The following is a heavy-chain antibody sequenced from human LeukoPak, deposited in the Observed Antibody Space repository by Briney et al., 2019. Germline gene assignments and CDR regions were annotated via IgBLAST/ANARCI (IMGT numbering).Heavy chain of an antibody. V-gene: IGHV3-33*01. CDR1: GFTFSSYG. J-gene: IGHJ6*02. CDR2: IWYDGSNK. Sequence: PGRSLRLSCAASGFTFSSYGMHWVRQAPGKGLEWVAVIWYDGSNKYYADSVKGRFTISRDNSKNTLYLQMNSLRAEDTAVYYCARERVMAGFTHYYYGMDVWGQGTTVTVSS. D-gene: IGHD6-19*01. CDR3: ARERVMAGFTHYYYGMDV.